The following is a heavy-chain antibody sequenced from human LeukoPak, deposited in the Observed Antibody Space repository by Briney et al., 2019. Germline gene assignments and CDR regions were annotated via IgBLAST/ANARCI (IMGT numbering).Heavy chain of an antibody. Sequence: GASVKVSCKASGYTFTGYYMHWVRQAPGQGLEWMGWINPNSGGTNYAQKFQGRVTMTRDSTISTAYMELSRLRSDDTAVYYCARARDYYYYMDVWGKGTTVTVSS. CDR2: INPNSGGT. J-gene: IGHJ6*03. CDR1: GYTFTGYY. CDR3: ARARDYYYYMDV. V-gene: IGHV1-2*02.